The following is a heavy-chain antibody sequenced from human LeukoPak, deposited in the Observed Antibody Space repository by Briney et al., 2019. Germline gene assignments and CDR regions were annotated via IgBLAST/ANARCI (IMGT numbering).Heavy chain of an antibody. J-gene: IGHJ6*03. CDR3: ARVAAAGTGSSTHYYYYYMDV. V-gene: IGHV1-69*05. D-gene: IGHD6-13*01. Sequence: SVKVSCKASGGTFSSYAISWVRQAPGQGLEWMGGIIPIFGTANYAQKFQGRVTITTDESTSTAYMELSSLRSEDTAVYYCARVAAAGTGSSTHYYYYYMDVWGKGTTVTVPS. CDR2: IIPIFGTA. CDR1: GGTFSSYA.